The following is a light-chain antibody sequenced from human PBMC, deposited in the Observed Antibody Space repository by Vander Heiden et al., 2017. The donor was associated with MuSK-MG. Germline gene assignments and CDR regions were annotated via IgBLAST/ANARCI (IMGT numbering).Light chain of an antibody. V-gene: IGLV2-11*01. J-gene: IGLJ2*01. Sequence: QSALTQPRSVSGSRGQSLTISCSGTSGDVGAYEHVPLYQQHPGKAPRLLIYDVTKRPPGVPDRFSGSKSGNTASLTISGLQAEDEADYYCCSYAGSYTFIIFGGGTNLTVL. CDR3: CSYAGSYTFII. CDR1: SGDVGAYEH. CDR2: DVT.